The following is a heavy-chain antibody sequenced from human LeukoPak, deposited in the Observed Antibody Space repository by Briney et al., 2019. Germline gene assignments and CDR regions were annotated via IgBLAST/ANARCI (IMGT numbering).Heavy chain of an antibody. Sequence: GGSLRLSCAASGFTFDDYAVHWVRQAPGKGLEWDSGISWNSGSIGYADSVKGRFTISRDNAKNSLYLQMNSLRAEDTALYYCAKAAAGTYDYYYYMDVWGKGTTVTVSS. CDR1: GFTFDDYA. CDR3: AKAAAGTYDYYYYMDV. J-gene: IGHJ6*03. D-gene: IGHD6-13*01. V-gene: IGHV3-9*01. CDR2: ISWNSGSI.